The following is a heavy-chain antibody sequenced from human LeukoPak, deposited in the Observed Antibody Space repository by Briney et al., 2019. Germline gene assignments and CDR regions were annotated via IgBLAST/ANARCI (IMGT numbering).Heavy chain of an antibody. Sequence: GGSLRLSCAASGFTFSSYSMSWVRQAPGKGLEWVSSISSSSSYIYYADSVKGRFTISRDNAKNSLYLQMNSLRAEDTAVYYCAARSNNWYILDYWGQGTLVTVSS. V-gene: IGHV3-21*04. J-gene: IGHJ4*02. D-gene: IGHD6-13*01. CDR2: ISSSSSYI. CDR1: GFTFSSYS. CDR3: AARSNNWYILDY.